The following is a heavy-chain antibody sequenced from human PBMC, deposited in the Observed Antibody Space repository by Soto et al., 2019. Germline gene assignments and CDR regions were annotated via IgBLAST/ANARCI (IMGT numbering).Heavy chain of an antibody. J-gene: IGHJ4*02. D-gene: IGHD4-17*01. Sequence: PSETLSLTCTVSGGSISSSGYYWGWIRQPPGKGLEWIGTIYYSGSTYYNPSLKSRVTISVDTSKNQFSLKLSSVTAADTAVHYCARHFSVYRDYGRYIHFSGQATLVTVSS. V-gene: IGHV4-39*01. CDR2: IYYSGST. CDR3: ARHFSVYRDYGRYIHF. CDR1: GGSISSSGYY.